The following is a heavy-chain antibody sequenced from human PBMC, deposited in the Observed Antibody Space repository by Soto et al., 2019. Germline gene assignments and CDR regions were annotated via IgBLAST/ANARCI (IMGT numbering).Heavy chain of an antibody. V-gene: IGHV2-5*01. CDR3: ARRLTVVPLAFDL. CDR2: IYWNDDT. Sequence: SGPTAGEPTQTLTLTCTFSGFSLTTSGVGVGWIRQPPGKALEWLALIYWNDDTRYSPSLKNRVTITTDTSKNQVVLTMTDMDPVDTATYYCARRLTVVPLAFDLWGQGTMVTVS. J-gene: IGHJ3*01. CDR1: GFSLTTSGVG. D-gene: IGHD3-10*01.